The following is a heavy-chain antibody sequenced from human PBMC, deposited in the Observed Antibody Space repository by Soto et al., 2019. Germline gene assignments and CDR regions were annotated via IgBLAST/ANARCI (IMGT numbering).Heavy chain of an antibody. CDR3: ARDPAAADY. J-gene: IGHJ4*02. D-gene: IGHD6-13*01. Sequence: QVQLVQSGAEVKKPGASVKISCKTSGYIFINYYIHWVRQAPGQGLEWVALFNPMSGSTNYAQKLQGRVTVTSDTSTSTVYMELRSLKSEGTAVYYFARDPAAADYWGQGTLVTVSS. V-gene: IGHV1-46*04. CDR1: GYIFINYY. CDR2: FNPMSGST.